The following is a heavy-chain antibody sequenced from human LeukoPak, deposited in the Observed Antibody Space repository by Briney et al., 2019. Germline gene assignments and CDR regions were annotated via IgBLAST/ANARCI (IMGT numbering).Heavy chain of an antibody. CDR1: GFTFSSYA. D-gene: IGHD3-22*01. Sequence: GRSLRLSCAASGFTFSSYAMHWVRQAPGKGLEWVAVISYDGSNKYYADSVKGRFTISRDNSKNTLYLQMNSLRAEDTTVYYCARDLVVSVSVYYYDSSGYYPTALDYWGQGTLVTVSS. J-gene: IGHJ4*02. V-gene: IGHV3-30-3*01. CDR2: ISYDGSNK. CDR3: ARDLVVSVSVYYYDSSGYYPTALDY.